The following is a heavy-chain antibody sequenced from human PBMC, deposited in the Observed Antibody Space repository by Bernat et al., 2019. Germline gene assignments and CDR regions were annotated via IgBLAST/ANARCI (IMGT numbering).Heavy chain of an antibody. CDR1: GYTFTDNY. J-gene: IGHJ4*02. V-gene: IGHV1-2*04. Sequence: QVRLVQSGAEVKKPGASVRVSCRASGYTFTDNYLHWVRQAPGQGLEWMGWMNPNSGVTTYAQNFQGWVTMTRDKSISTADMQLSKLRSDDAAVYSCARGTGVRRELDYWGQGAMVTVSS. CDR3: ARGTGVRRELDY. CDR2: MNPNSGVT. D-gene: IGHD1-1*01.